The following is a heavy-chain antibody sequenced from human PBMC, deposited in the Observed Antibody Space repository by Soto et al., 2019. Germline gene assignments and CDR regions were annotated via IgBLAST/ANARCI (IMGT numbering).Heavy chain of an antibody. D-gene: IGHD6-13*01. CDR2: INHSGST. CDR1: GGSFSGYY. CDR3: ARGQPTPPAAAGDDYYYGMDV. J-gene: IGHJ6*02. V-gene: IGHV4-34*01. Sequence: SETLSLTCAVYGGSFSGYYWSWIRQPPGKGLELIGEINHSGSTNYNPSLKSRVTTSVDTSKNQFSLKLSSVTAADTAVYYCARGQPTPPAAAGDDYYYGMDVWGQGTTVTVSS.